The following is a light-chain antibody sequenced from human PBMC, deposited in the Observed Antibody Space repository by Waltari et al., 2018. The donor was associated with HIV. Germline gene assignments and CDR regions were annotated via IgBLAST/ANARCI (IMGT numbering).Light chain of an antibody. V-gene: IGKV2-28*01. CDR1: QSLLHSNGYNF. Sequence: EIAMTQSPLSLPVTPGEPAPISCTSSQSLLHSNGYNFLDWYLQRPRQSPQLLIYLGSYRASGVPDRFSGSGSGTNFTLTINRVEAEDAGIYYCMQALQTLSFGEGTKVEIK. CDR2: LGS. J-gene: IGKJ4*01. CDR3: MQALQTLS.